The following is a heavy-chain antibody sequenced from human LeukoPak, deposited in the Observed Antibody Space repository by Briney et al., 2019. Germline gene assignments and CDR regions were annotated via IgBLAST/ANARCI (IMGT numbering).Heavy chain of an antibody. CDR3: ARTTEGYCRGRSCYSYYYYMDV. V-gene: IGHV4-39*07. J-gene: IGHJ6*03. CDR1: GGSISSSSYY. D-gene: IGHD2-15*01. CDR2: IYYSGST. Sequence: SETLSLTCTVSGGSISSSSYYWGWIRQPPGKGLKWIGSIYYSGSTYYNPSLKSRVTISVDTSKNQFSLKLSSVTAADTAVYYCARTTEGYCRGRSCYSYYYYMDVWGKGTTVTVSS.